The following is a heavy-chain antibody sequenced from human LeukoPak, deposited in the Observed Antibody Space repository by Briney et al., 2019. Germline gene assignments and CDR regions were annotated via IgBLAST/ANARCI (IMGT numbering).Heavy chain of an antibody. Sequence: VASVKVSCKASGYTFTGYYMHWVRQAPGQGLEWMGWINPNSGGTNYVEKFQGRVTMTRDTSISTAYMHLSRLRSADTAVYYCARSPHILTGENFDYWGQGTLLTVSS. CDR1: GYTFTGYY. D-gene: IGHD3-9*01. J-gene: IGHJ4*02. CDR3: ARSPHILTGENFDY. V-gene: IGHV1-2*02. CDR2: INPNSGGT.